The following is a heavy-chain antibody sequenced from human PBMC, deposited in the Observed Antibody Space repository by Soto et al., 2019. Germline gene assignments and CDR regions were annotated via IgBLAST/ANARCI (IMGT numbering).Heavy chain of an antibody. Sequence: SETLSLTCAVYGGSFSGYYWSWVRQPPGKGLEWIGEINHSGSTNYNPSLKSRVTISVDTSKNQFSLKLSSVTAADTAVYYCARGRGGYYYDSSGYYDDAFDIWGQGTMVTVSS. D-gene: IGHD3-22*01. V-gene: IGHV4-34*01. CDR3: ARGRGGYYYDSSGYYDDAFDI. CDR2: INHSGST. J-gene: IGHJ3*02. CDR1: GGSFSGYY.